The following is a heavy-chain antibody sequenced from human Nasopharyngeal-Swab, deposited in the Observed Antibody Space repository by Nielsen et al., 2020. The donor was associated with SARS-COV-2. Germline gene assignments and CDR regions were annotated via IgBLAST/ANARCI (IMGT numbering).Heavy chain of an antibody. V-gene: IGHV4-31*03. Sequence: SETLSLTCSVSGGSIIDGGFYWNWIRQHPVRGLEWIGFVYHSGSTFHNPSLTSRLTLSIDTSKNHFSLNLRSVSAADSAVYFCARGSPTAPYYFDLWGRGTLVTVSS. CDR2: VYHSGST. CDR3: ARGSPTAPYYFDL. J-gene: IGHJ2*01. CDR1: GGSIIDGGFY.